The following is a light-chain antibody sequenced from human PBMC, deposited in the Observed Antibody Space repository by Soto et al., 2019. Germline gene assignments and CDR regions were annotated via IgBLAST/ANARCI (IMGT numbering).Light chain of an antibody. V-gene: IGKV2-28*01. Sequence: DIVMTQSPLSLPVTPGEPASISCRSSQSLLHSNGYNYLVWYLQKPGQSPQLLIYLGSNRASGIHDRFSGSGSGSDFTLKISSVVAEDVGVYYCMQALQTPWSFGQGTKVEIK. CDR2: LGS. CDR1: QSLLHSNGYNY. CDR3: MQALQTPWS. J-gene: IGKJ1*01.